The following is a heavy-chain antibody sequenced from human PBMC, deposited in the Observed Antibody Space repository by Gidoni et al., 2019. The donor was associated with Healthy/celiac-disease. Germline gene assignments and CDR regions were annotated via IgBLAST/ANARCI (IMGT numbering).Heavy chain of an antibody. CDR3: ARDPAEWLRLTGAFDI. CDR1: GFTFRSDS. D-gene: IGHD5-12*01. V-gene: IGHV3-48*01. CDR2: ISSSSSTI. Sequence: EVQLVESAGGLVQPGGSLRLSCAASGFTFRSDSMNWVRQAPGKGLEWVSYISSSSSTIYDADSVKGRFTISRDNAKNSLYLQMNSLRAEDTAVYYCARDPAEWLRLTGAFDIWGQGTMVTVSS. J-gene: IGHJ3*02.